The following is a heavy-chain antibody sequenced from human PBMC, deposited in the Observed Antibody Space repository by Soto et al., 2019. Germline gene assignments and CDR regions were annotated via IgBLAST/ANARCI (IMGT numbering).Heavy chain of an antibody. J-gene: IGHJ3*01. CDR2: IIPMFGIP. D-gene: IGHD6-13*01. CDR3: ARGGTSGWLKGAYDV. Sequence: QVQLVQSGAEVKKPGSSVKVSCKASGGTLNKHAITWVRRAPGQGLEWLGGIIPMFGIPNYPQKFQGRVTLTADDSNNTSHMEFHSLTSDDTAVYYCARGGTSGWLKGAYDVWGQGTMVTVSS. V-gene: IGHV1-69*01. CDR1: GGTLNKHA.